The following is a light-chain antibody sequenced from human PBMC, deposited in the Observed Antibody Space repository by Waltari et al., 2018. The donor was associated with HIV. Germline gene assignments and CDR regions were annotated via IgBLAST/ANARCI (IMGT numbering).Light chain of an antibody. CDR3: QQFQTFPLT. CDR1: QGITNA. J-gene: IGKJ4*01. CDR2: EAY. V-gene: IGKV1-13*02. Sequence: AIQLTQSPSSLSASVGDRVTIPCRTSQGITNAIAWYQPRPGKPPKLLMYEAYNLDSGGPSRVGGRGSGTDFTLTISSLQPEDFATDYCQQFQTFPLTCGGGTNIDIK.